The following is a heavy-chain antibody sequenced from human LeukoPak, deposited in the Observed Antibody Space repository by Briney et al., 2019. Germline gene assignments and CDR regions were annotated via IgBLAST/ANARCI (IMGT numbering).Heavy chain of an antibody. CDR3: ARGLWFGEPYYYYYGMDV. J-gene: IGHJ6*02. D-gene: IGHD3-10*01. CDR2: IIPIFGTA. CDR1: GGTFSSYA. Sequence: ASVKVSCKASGGTFSSYAISWVRQAPGQGLEWMGGIIPIFGTANYAQKFQGRVTITADESTSTAYMELSSLRSEDTAVYYCARGLWFGEPYYYYYGMDVWGQGTTVTVSS. V-gene: IGHV1-69*01.